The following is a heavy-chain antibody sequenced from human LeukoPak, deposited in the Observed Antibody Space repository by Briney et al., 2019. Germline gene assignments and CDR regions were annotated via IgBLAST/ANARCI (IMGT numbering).Heavy chain of an antibody. V-gene: IGHV1-46*04. CDR2: INPSGGST. Sequence: ASVKVSCKASGYTFTSYYMHWVRPAPGQGLEWVGIINPSGGSTSYAQKLQGRVIMTRDTSTSTVYMELSSLRSEDTAVYYCARGGEYSSWYGWFDPWGQGTLVTVSS. J-gene: IGHJ5*02. CDR1: GYTFTSYY. D-gene: IGHD6-6*01. CDR3: ARGGEYSSWYGWFDP.